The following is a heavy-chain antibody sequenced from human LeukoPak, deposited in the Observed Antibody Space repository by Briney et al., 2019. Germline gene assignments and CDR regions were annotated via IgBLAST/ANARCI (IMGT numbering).Heavy chain of an antibody. CDR3: AKEMYSGYNYFDY. CDR2: ISYDGSNK. V-gene: IGHV3-30*18. CDR1: GFTFSSYG. Sequence: SGGSLRLSCAASGFTFSSYGMHWVRQAPGKGLEWVAVISYDGSNKYYADSVKGRFTISRDNSKNTLYLQMNSLRAEDTAVYYCAKEMYSGYNYFDYWGQGTLVTVST. D-gene: IGHD5-12*01. J-gene: IGHJ4*02.